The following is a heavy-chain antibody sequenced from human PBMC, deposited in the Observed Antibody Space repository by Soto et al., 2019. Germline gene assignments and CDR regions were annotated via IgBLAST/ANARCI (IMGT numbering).Heavy chain of an antibody. CDR1: GGTFSSYT. CDR2: IIPILGIA. CDR3: ARGWHSNYVAYWYFDL. Sequence: ASVKVSCKASGGTFSSYTISWVRQAPGQGLEWMGRIIPILGIANYAQKFQGRVTITADKSTSTAYMELSSLRSEDTAVYYCARGWHSNYVAYWYFDLWGRGTLVTVSS. V-gene: IGHV1-69*02. J-gene: IGHJ2*01. D-gene: IGHD4-4*01.